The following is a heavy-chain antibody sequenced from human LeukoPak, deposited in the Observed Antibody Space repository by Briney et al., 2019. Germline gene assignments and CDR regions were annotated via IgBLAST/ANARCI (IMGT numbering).Heavy chain of an antibody. CDR1: GGSISSSSYY. D-gene: IGHD3-22*01. J-gene: IGHJ4*02. CDR2: IYYSGST. CDR3: ARGTTLRVVNYFDY. Sequence: PSETLSLTCTVSGGSISSSSYYWGWIRQPPGKGLEWIGSIYYSGSTYYNPSLKSRVTISVDTSKNQFSLKLSSVTAADTAVYYCARGTTLRVVNYFDYWGQGTLVTVSS. V-gene: IGHV4-39*07.